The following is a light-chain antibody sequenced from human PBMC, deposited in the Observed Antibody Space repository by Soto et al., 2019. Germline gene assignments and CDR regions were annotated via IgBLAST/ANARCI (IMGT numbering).Light chain of an antibody. CDR2: DAS. V-gene: IGKV3-11*01. Sequence: EIVLTQSPATLSLSPGERATLSCRASQGISDYLAWYQQRPGQAPRLLVYDASNRATGSPARFSGSGSGTDFTLTISSLEPEDFAIYYCQQRSSWPYTFRQGTKV. CDR3: QQRSSWPYT. CDR1: QGISDY. J-gene: IGKJ2*01.